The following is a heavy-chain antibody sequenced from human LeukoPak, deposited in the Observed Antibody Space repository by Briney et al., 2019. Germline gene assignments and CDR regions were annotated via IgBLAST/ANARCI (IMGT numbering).Heavy chain of an antibody. Sequence: GGSLRLSCAVSGFNVSSNYLNWVRXAPGKXPEXVSVIYSGGSTYYADSVKGRFTISRDNSKNTLYLQMNSLRAEDTAVYHCARVDSRTAQFDYWGQGTLVTVSS. CDR2: IYSGGST. CDR3: ARVDSRTAQFDY. CDR1: GFNVSSNY. V-gene: IGHV3-66*01. J-gene: IGHJ4*02. D-gene: IGHD6-13*01.